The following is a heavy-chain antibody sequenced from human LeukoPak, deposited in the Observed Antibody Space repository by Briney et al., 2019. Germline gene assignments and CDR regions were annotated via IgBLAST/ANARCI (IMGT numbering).Heavy chain of an antibody. J-gene: IGHJ4*02. Sequence: GGSLRLSCAASGFIFSSYEMNWVRQAPGKGLEWASYISSSGSSIYYADSVKGRFTISGDNAKNSLYLQMNSLRAEDTAVYYCARESREMATLIDYWGQGTLVTVSS. CDR1: GFIFSSYE. D-gene: IGHD5-24*01. CDR2: ISSSGSSI. V-gene: IGHV3-48*03. CDR3: ARESREMATLIDY.